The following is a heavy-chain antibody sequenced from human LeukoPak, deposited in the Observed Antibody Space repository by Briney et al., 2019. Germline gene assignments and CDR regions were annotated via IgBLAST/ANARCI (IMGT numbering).Heavy chain of an antibody. D-gene: IGHD2-2*01. CDR1: GVTFSSYR. V-gene: IGHV3-7*02. J-gene: IGHJ6*03. Sequence: GGSLRLSCAASGVTFSSYRMSWGCQGPGQGLEWVANIKQDGSEKYYVDSVKGRFTISRDNAKNSLYLQMNSLRAEDTAVYYCARVSSSDFYYYMDVWGKGTTVTVSS. CDR3: ARVSSSDFYYYMDV. CDR2: IKQDGSEK.